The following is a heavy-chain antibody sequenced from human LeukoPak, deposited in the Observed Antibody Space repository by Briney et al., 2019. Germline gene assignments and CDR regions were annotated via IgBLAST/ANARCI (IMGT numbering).Heavy chain of an antibody. CDR2: ISGSGATT. D-gene: IGHD6-19*01. J-gene: IGHJ4*02. CDR3: ATKQWLAPPPDS. Sequence: GGSLRLSCAGSEFTFHTYLMSWVRQAPGKGLEWVSSISGSGATTDYADSVKGRFTVSRDNADNTMFLQMNSVRDEDTAVYYCATKQWLAPPPDSWGQGTPVTVSS. V-gene: IGHV3-23*01. CDR1: EFTFHTYL.